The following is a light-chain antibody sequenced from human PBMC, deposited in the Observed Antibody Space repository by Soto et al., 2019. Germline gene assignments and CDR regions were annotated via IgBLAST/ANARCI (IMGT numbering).Light chain of an antibody. J-gene: IGKJ5*01. CDR3: QQYNNCPIT. V-gene: IGKV3-15*01. Sequence: EIVMTQSPATLSVSPGERATLACRVSQSVSSNLAWYQQKPGQAPRLLIYGASTRAPGIPARFSGSGSGTGFTLTITCLQSEDFPVYYCQQYNNCPITFGRGTRLEIK. CDR1: QSVSSN. CDR2: GAS.